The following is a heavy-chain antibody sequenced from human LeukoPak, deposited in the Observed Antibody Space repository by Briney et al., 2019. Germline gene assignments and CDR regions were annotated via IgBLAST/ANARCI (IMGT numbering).Heavy chain of an antibody. J-gene: IGHJ4*02. CDR2: IKYDGSRT. CDR3: VKDTIFTVDPFDY. D-gene: IGHD3-3*01. CDR1: GMTFDSHG. Sequence: GGSLRLSCVVSGMTFDSHGMHWVRQPPGKGLEWLAFIKYDGSRTDYEDSVQGRFTVSRDNSKNTLYLEMNSLRAEDTAIYYCVKDTIFTVDPFDYWGQGTLVTVSS. V-gene: IGHV3-30*02.